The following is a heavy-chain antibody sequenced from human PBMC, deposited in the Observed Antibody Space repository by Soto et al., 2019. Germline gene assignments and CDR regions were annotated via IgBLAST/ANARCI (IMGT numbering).Heavy chain of an antibody. CDR3: ARHGTGGSGSYYDHYYNGMDA. CDR2: IYYSGST. V-gene: IGHV4-59*08. D-gene: IGHD3-10*01. J-gene: IGHJ6*02. CDR1: GGSIRSYY. Sequence: SETLSLSCTVSGGSIRSYYWSWIRQPPGKGLEWIGYIYYSGSTNYNPSLKSRVTISVDTSENQFSLKLSSVTAADTAVYYCARHGTGGSGSYYDHYYNGMDAWGQGTTVTVS.